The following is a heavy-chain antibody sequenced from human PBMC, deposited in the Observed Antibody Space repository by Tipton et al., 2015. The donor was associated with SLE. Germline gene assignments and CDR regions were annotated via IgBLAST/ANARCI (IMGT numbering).Heavy chain of an antibody. J-gene: IGHJ4*02. V-gene: IGHV4-34*01. CDR2: LNHGGST. CDR3: ARQDSRGFDY. CDR1: GFTFSTYA. Sequence: LRLSCAASGFTFSTYAMSGVRQAPGKGLEWIGELNHGGSTNYNPSLKSRVTISVDTSKNQFSLKMSSVTAADTAVYYCARQDSRGFDYWGQGILVTVSS. D-gene: IGHD6-13*01.